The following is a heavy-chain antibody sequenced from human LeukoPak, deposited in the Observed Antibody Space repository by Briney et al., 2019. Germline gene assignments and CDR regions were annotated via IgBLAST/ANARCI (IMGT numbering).Heavy chain of an antibody. D-gene: IGHD2-21*01. CDR3: ARQAHCGGDCPNAFDI. Sequence: GESLKISCKGSGYSFTSYWIVWVRQMPGKGLEWMGIIYPGDSDTRYSPSFQGQVTISADKSISTAYLQWSSLKASDTAMYYCARQAHCGGDCPNAFDIWGQGTMVTVSS. CDR1: GYSFTSYW. J-gene: IGHJ3*02. CDR2: IYPGDSDT. V-gene: IGHV5-51*01.